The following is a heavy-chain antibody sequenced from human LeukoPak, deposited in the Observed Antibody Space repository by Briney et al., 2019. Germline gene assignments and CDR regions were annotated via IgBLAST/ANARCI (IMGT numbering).Heavy chain of an antibody. CDR3: AKVYCSSTSCYSFDY. D-gene: IGHD2-2*01. Sequence: GSLRLSCAASGFTFSSYAMHWVRQAPGKGLEWVAVISYDGSNKYYADSVKGRFTISRDNSKNTLYLQMNSLRAEDTAVYYCAKVYCSSTSCYSFDYWGQGTLVTVSS. J-gene: IGHJ4*02. CDR1: GFTFSSYA. V-gene: IGHV3-30-3*01. CDR2: ISYDGSNK.